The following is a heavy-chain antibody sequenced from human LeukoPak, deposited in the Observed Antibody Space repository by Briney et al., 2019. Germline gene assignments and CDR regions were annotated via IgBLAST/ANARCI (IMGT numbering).Heavy chain of an antibody. CDR1: GFTFSSYA. D-gene: IGHD2-2*01. Sequence: GGSLRLSXAASGFTFSSYAMSWVRQAPGKGLEWVSAISGSGGSTYYADSVKGRFTISRDNSKNTLYLQMNSLRAEDTAVYYCAKNQVVPAAVGTGFGYWGQGTLVTVSS. CDR3: AKNQVVPAAVGTGFGY. V-gene: IGHV3-23*01. J-gene: IGHJ4*02. CDR2: ISGSGGST.